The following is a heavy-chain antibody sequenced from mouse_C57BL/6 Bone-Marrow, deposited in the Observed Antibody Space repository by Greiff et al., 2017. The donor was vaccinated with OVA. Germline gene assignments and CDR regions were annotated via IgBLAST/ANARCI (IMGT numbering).Heavy chain of an antibody. V-gene: IGHV1-42*01. CDR2: INPSTGGT. D-gene: IGHD2-4*01. J-gene: IGHJ3*01. CDR1: GYSFTGYY. CDR3: ARAGYDDYDGFAY. Sequence: EVQLQQSGPELVKPGASVKISCKASGYSFTGYYMYWVKQSPEKSLEWIGEINPSTGGTTYNQKFKAKATLTVDKSSSTAYMQLKSLTSEDSAVYYCARAGYDDYDGFAYWGQGTLVTVSA.